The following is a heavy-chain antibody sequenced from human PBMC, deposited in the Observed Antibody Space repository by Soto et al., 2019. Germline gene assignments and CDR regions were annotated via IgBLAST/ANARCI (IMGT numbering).Heavy chain of an antibody. CDR3: ARASMIGVPALFDV. V-gene: IGHV4-30-4*08. Sequence: QVQLQESGPGLVKPSQTLSLTCTVSGGSIIHNHYYWNFIRKPPGRDLEWIGYIYYSGSTYQHPSLESLIATSIDPSKIPFSSKPPSVTSADTAVYYCARASMIGVPALFDVWGRGTLVYFSS. CDR2: IYYSGST. CDR1: GGSIIHNHYY. J-gene: IGHJ2*01. D-gene: IGHD3-22*01.